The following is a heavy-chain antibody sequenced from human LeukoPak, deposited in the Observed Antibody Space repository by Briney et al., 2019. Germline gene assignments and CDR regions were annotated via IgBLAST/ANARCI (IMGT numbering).Heavy chain of an antibody. Sequence: GGSLRLSCAASGFTFSSDWMHWVRHAPGKGLVWVSRINSDESSTSYADSVKGRFTISRDDSKNTLYLQMTSLRAEDTAIYYCARAQWRTYSYYYMDVWGKGTTVTVSS. D-gene: IGHD6-19*01. CDR1: GFTFSSDW. V-gene: IGHV3-74*01. CDR3: ARAQWRTYSYYYMDV. CDR2: INSDESST. J-gene: IGHJ6*03.